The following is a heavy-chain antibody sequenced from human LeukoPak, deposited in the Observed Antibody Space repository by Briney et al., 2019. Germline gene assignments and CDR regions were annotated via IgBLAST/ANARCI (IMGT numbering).Heavy chain of an antibody. CDR1: GFTFSSYG. V-gene: IGHV3-33*01. CDR2: IWYDGSNK. D-gene: IGHD3-10*01. CDR3: ARDRYGSGSYYYS. Sequence: GRSPRLSCAASGFTFSSYGMHWVRQAPGKGLEWVAVIWYDGSNKYYADSVKGRFTISRDNSKNTLYLQMNSLRAEDTAVYYCARDRYGSGSYYYSWGQGTLVTVSS. J-gene: IGHJ5*02.